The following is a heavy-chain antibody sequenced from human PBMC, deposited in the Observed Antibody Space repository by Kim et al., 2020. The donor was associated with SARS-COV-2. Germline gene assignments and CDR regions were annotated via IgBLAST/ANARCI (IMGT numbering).Heavy chain of an antibody. CDR1: GYTFTSYA. D-gene: IGHD3-10*01. CDR2: INTNTGNP. J-gene: IGHJ4*02. V-gene: IGHV7-4-1*02. Sequence: ASVKVSCKASGYTFTSYAMNWVRQAPGQGLEWMGWINTNTGNPTYAQGFTGRFIFSLDTSVNTAYLQLSSLQTEDTAVYYCARVPASSGSYPRGYRGQGTTGGFVFSFDASVRPAYLQTSGLPTYDSAVYYCAGVRGGSCSYPLGYWGQGTLVTVSS. CDR3: ARVPASSGSYPRGYRGQGTTGGFVFSFDASVRPAYLQTSGLPTYDSAVYYCAGVRGGSCSYPLGY.